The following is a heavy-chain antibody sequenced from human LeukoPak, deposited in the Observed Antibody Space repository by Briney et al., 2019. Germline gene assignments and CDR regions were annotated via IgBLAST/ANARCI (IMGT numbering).Heavy chain of an antibody. CDR3: AKDGSGYSRSWHTTYFDY. CDR2: IRYVGSNK. V-gene: IGHV3-30*02. J-gene: IGHJ4*02. Sequence: GGSLRLSCAPSGFTLSSHGMHWVRQAPPKGMEWVAFIRYVGSNKYYADSVKGRFTISRDNSKNTLYLQMNSLRAEDTAVYYCAKDGSGYSRSWHTTYFDYWGQGTLVTVSS. CDR1: GFTLSSHG. D-gene: IGHD6-13*01.